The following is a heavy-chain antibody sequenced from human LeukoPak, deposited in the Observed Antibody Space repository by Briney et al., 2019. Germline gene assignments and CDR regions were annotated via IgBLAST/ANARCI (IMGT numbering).Heavy chain of an antibody. V-gene: IGHV4-39*07. CDR2: IYHSEST. Sequence: PSETLSLTCTVSGGSISTSNYYWGWIRQPPGTGLEWIGSIYHSESTYYNPSLKSRVTISVDTSKNQFSLKLSSVTAAGTAVYYCARTSAGSGWPFDYWGQGTLVTVSS. J-gene: IGHJ4*02. CDR1: GGSISTSNYY. CDR3: ARTSAGSGWPFDY. D-gene: IGHD6-19*01.